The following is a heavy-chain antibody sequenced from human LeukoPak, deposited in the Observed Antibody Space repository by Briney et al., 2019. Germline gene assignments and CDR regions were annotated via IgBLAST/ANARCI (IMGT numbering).Heavy chain of an antibody. CDR3: TRTAYCTNGVCYFTGFDH. CDR2: MKPNSGNT. Sequence: GASVKVSCKASGYTFTTHDINWVPQATGQGLEWMGWMKPNSGNTGYAKEFQGRVTITRSTSISTVYMEMSSLTSEDTAVYYCTRTAYCTNGVCYFTGFDHWGQGTLVTVSS. V-gene: IGHV1-8*03. D-gene: IGHD2-8*01. J-gene: IGHJ4*02. CDR1: GYTFTTHD.